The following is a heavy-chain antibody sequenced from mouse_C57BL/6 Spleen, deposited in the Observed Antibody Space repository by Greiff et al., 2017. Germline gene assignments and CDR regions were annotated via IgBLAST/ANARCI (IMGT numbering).Heavy chain of an antibody. CDR1: GYTFADYE. Sequence: QVQLTESGAELVRPGASVTLSCKASGYTFADYEMHWVKQTPVHGLEWIGAIDPETGGTAYHQKFKGKAILTADKSSSTAYMELRSLTSEDSAVYYCTRGGLWGFDYWGQGTTLTVSS. CDR3: TRGGLWGFDY. CDR2: IDPETGGT. J-gene: IGHJ2*01. D-gene: IGHD1-1*02. V-gene: IGHV1-15*01.